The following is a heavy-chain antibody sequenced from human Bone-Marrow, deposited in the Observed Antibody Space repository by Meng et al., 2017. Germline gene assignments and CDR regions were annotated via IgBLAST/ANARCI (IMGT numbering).Heavy chain of an antibody. D-gene: IGHD2-2*01. CDR2: MNPNSGNT. Sequence: ASVKVSCKASGYTFNSYDINWVRQATGQGLEWMGWMNPNSGNTGYAQKFQGRVTITRNTSISTAYMELSSLRSEDTAVYYCARTLEYCSNTSCYVHDAFDIWGQGTMVTVSS. J-gene: IGHJ3*02. CDR1: GYTFNSYD. CDR3: ARTLEYCSNTSCYVHDAFDI. V-gene: IGHV1-8*03.